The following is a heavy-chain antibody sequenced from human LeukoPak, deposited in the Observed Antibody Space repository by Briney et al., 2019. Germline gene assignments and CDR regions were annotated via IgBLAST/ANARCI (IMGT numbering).Heavy chain of an antibody. D-gene: IGHD3-22*01. V-gene: IGHV3-74*01. J-gene: IGHJ4*01. CDR1: GFTFSRYW. CDR2: INPDGSTT. CDR3: ARSAFHDRSGYYHDY. Sequence: GGSLRLSCAASGFTFSRYWIHWVRQAPGKGPVWVSRINPDGSTTTYADSVKGRFTISRDNAKNTLYLQMSSLRAEDTAVYYCARSAFHDRSGYYHDYWGQGTLVTVSS.